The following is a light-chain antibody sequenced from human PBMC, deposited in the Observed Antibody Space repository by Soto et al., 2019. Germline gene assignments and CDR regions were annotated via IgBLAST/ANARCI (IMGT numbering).Light chain of an antibody. CDR2: RNN. J-gene: IGLJ2*01. Sequence: QSVLTQPPSASGTPGQGVTISCSGSNSNIGANPVFWYQHLPGTVPKLLLYRNNHRPSGVPDRFSGSKSGTSASLAISGLRSEDEGDYYCAVWDDSLTGRVFGGGTKVTVL. CDR3: AVWDDSLTGRV. CDR1: NSNIGANP. V-gene: IGLV1-47*01.